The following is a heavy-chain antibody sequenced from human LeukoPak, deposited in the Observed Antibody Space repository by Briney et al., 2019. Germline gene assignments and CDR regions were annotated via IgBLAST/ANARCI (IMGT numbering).Heavy chain of an antibody. V-gene: IGHV4-59*01. CDR2: IYYSGST. CDR3: ARVRQYSSSWYFDY. D-gene: IGHD6-13*01. J-gene: IGHJ4*02. CDR1: GGSISSYY. Sequence: SETLSLTCTVSGGSISSYYWSWIRQPPGKGLEWIGYIYYSGSTNYNPSLKSRVNISVDTSKNQFSLKLSSVTAADTAVYYCARVRQYSSSWYFDYWGQGTLVTVSS.